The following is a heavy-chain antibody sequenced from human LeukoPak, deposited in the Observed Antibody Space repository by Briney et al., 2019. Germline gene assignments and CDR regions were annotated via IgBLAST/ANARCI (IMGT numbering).Heavy chain of an antibody. Sequence: PGGSLRLSCAASGFTFSSYAMSWVRQAPGKGLEWGSAISGSGGSTYYADSVKGRFTISRDNSKNTLYLQMNSLRAEDTAVYYCAKDLGDSSGYYKMPDAFDIWGQGTMVTVSS. V-gene: IGHV3-23*01. CDR3: AKDLGDSSGYYKMPDAFDI. CDR2: ISGSGGST. D-gene: IGHD3-22*01. J-gene: IGHJ3*02. CDR1: GFTFSSYA.